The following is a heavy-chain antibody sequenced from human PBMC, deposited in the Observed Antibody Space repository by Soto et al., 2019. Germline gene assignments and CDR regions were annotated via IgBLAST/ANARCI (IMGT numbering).Heavy chain of an antibody. J-gene: IGHJ4*02. CDR1: GFTFSSYG. D-gene: IGHD6-13*01. Sequence: QVQLVESGGGVVQPGRSLRLSCAASGFTFSSYGMHWVRQAPGKGLEWVAVISYDGSNKYYADSVKGRFTISRDNSKNTLYVLRNSLRAEDTAVYYCAKDSSSRTYYFDYWGQGTLVTVSS. CDR3: AKDSSSRTYYFDY. CDR2: ISYDGSNK. V-gene: IGHV3-30*18.